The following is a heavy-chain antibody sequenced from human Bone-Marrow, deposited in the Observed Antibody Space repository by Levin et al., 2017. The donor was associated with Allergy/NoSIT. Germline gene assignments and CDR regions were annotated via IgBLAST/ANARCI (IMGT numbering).Heavy chain of an antibody. J-gene: IGHJ5*02. CDR3: ARGVYYYYNSQNSNSWFDP. V-gene: IGHV4-38-2*01. D-gene: IGHD3-10*01. Sequence: SETLSLTCDVSGYSMSSDYYWGWIRQPPGKGPEGIGIVYHSGSTSYTPSLKNRVTISIDTSKNQFSLKLTPVTAADTAVYYCARGVYYYYNSQNSNSWFDPWGQGTRVTVSS. CDR2: VYHSGST. CDR1: GYSMSSDYY.